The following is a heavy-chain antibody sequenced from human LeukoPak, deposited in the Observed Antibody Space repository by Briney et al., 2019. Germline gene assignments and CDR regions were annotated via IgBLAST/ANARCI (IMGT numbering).Heavy chain of an antibody. Sequence: PGGSLRLSCAASGFTFSSHWMTWVRQAPGKGLEWVANIKEDGTRKNYMDSVKGRFTISRDNAKNSLYLQMSGLRAEDTAVYYCAKDPRGGYSNGYSFDYWGQGTLVTVSS. J-gene: IGHJ4*02. CDR2: IKEDGTRK. CDR1: GFTFSSHW. V-gene: IGHV3-7*03. D-gene: IGHD4-11*01. CDR3: AKDPRGGYSNGYSFDY.